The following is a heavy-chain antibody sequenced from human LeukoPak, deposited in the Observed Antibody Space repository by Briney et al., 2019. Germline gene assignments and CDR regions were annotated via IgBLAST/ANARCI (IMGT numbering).Heavy chain of an antibody. Sequence: SETLSLTCTVSGDSISSGSFYWTWIRQPAGKGLEWIGRIYTGGNTNYNPSLQSRVAISMDTSKNQFSLKLSSVTAADTAVYYCARDVYDFWSGYYDWGPGTLVTVSS. CDR3: ARDVYDFWSGYYD. V-gene: IGHV4-61*02. CDR1: GDSISSGSFY. J-gene: IGHJ4*02. CDR2: IYTGGNT. D-gene: IGHD3-3*01.